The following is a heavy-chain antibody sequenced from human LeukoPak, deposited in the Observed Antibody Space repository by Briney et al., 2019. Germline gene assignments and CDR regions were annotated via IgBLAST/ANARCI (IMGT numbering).Heavy chain of an antibody. Sequence: ASVKVSCKASGYTFTGYYMHWVRQAPGQGLEWMGWINPNSGGTNYAQKFQGRVTMTRDTSISTAYMELSRLRSDDTAVYYCARGSLELPSAGASWFDPWGQGTLVTVSS. V-gene: IGHV1-2*02. J-gene: IGHJ5*02. CDR2: INPNSGGT. D-gene: IGHD1-7*01. CDR3: ARGSLELPSAGASWFDP. CDR1: GYTFTGYY.